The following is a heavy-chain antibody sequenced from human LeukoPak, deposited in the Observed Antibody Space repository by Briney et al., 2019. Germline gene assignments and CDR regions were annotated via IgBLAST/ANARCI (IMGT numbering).Heavy chain of an antibody. J-gene: IGHJ4*02. CDR1: GGSISSGGYY. CDR3: ASSYSNGWYDY. D-gene: IGHD4-11*01. Sequence: PSETLSLTCTVSGGSISSGGYYWSWIRQLPGKGLEWIGYIYDSGTIYSNPSLKSRLTLSVDTSKNQLSFRLTSVTAADTAVYYCASSYSNGWYDYWGQGTLVTVSS. CDR2: IYDSGTI. V-gene: IGHV4-31*03.